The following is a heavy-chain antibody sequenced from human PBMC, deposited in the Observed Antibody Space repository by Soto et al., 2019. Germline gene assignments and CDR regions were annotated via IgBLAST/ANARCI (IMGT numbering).Heavy chain of an antibody. J-gene: IGHJ6*02. CDR2: ISYDGSKK. CDR1: GFTFSNYA. V-gene: IGHV3-30-3*01. Sequence: GGSMRLSCATSGFTFSNYAIHWVRQAPGKGLEWVTVISYDGSKKFFADSVKGRFTISRDYSKSTVYLQMNSLRVDDSATYYCARGTAVTSTYYFDMDVWGQGTTVTVSS. D-gene: IGHD6-19*01. CDR3: ARGTAVTSTYYFDMDV.